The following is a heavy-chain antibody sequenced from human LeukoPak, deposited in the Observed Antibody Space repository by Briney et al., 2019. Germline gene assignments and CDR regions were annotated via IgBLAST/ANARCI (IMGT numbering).Heavy chain of an antibody. Sequence: TSETLSLTCTVSGGSVSSSSYYWGWIHQPPGKGLEWIGNIYYSGITYYNPSLKSRVTISVDTSKNQFSLNLSSVTAADTAVYYCARRAPHCSGGSCYSVGAFDLWGQGTMVTVSS. CDR2: IYYSGIT. CDR1: GGSVSSSSYY. J-gene: IGHJ3*01. CDR3: ARRAPHCSGGSCYSVGAFDL. D-gene: IGHD2-15*01. V-gene: IGHV4-39*01.